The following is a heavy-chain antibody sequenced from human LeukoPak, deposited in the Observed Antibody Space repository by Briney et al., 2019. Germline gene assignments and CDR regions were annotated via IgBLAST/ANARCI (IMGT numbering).Heavy chain of an antibody. CDR3: AKVRRRWSMLYLSADFDI. Sequence: GRSLTLSCSASGFTFDYYVMHWGPPAPGKGLERGSSITWDSGGKSYASSVKSRFTISRDNAKNSLYLQMNSLRAEDTALYYWAKVRRRWSMLYLSADFDIWGQGTMVTVSS. D-gene: IGHD2-8*02. CDR1: GFTFDYYV. J-gene: IGHJ3*02. V-gene: IGHV3-9*01. CDR2: ITWDSGGK.